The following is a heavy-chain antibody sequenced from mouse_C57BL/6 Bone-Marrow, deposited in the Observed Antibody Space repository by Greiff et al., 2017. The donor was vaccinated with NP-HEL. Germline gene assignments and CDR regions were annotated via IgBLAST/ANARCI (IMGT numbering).Heavy chain of an antibody. D-gene: IGHD2-3*01. CDR2: IDPSDSYT. Sequence: QVQLQQPGAELVRPGTSVKLSCKASGYTFTSYWMHWVKQRPGQGLEWIGVIDPSDSYTNYNQKFKGKATLTVDTSSSTAYMQLSSLTSEDSAVYYCAGDCYHWYFDVWGTGTTVTVSS. CDR3: AGDCYHWYFDV. J-gene: IGHJ1*03. V-gene: IGHV1-59*01. CDR1: GYTFTSYW.